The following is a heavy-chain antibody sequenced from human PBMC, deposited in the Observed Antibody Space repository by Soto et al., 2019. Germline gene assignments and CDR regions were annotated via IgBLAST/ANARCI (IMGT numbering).Heavy chain of an antibody. D-gene: IGHD4-4*01. J-gene: IGHJ4*02. CDR2: IGGSGGNT. Sequence: EVQLLESGGGIVQPGGSLRLSCAASGFIFNAYAMTWVRQAPGKGLEWVSAIGGSGGNTYYAASVKGRFTISRDNSRDTVDLQMNSLRAEDTAVYYCVRVASDYINSLDNCGQGILVSVSS. CDR1: GFIFNAYA. V-gene: IGHV3-23*01. CDR3: VRVASDYINSLDN.